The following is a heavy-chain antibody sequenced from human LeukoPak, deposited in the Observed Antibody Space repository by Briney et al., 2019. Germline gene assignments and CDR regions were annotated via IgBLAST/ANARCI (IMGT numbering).Heavy chain of an antibody. V-gene: IGHV3-7*01. Sequence: QPGGSLRLSCAAPGFTFSSYWMSRVRQAPGKGLEWVANIKQDGSEKYYVDSVKGRFTISRDNAKNSLYLQMNSLRAEDTAVYYCARVNSGSYPFDYWGQGTLVTVSS. CDR3: ARVNSGSYPFDY. J-gene: IGHJ4*02. CDR1: GFTFSSYW. CDR2: IKQDGSEK. D-gene: IGHD1-26*01.